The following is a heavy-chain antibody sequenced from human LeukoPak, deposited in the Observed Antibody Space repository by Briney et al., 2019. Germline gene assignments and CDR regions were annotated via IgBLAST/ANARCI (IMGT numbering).Heavy chain of an antibody. V-gene: IGHV1-69*05. D-gene: IGHD4-17*01. Sequence: SVKVSCKASGGTFSSYAISWVRQAPGEGLEWMGGIIPIFGTANYAQKFQGRVTITTDESTSTAYMELSSLRSEDTAVYYCARGRSYGDYALFAYWGQGTLVTVSS. CDR2: IIPIFGTA. CDR1: GGTFSSYA. J-gene: IGHJ4*02. CDR3: ARGRSYGDYALFAY.